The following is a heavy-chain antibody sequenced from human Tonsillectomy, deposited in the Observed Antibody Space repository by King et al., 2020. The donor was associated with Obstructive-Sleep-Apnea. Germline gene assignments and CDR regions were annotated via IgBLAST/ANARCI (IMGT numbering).Heavy chain of an antibody. CDR1: GYSIKNGYY. V-gene: IGHV4-38-2*02. CDR3: ARGRTLIPQDY. CDR2: IYRNGNT. Sequence: VQLQESGPGLVKPLETLSLTCSVSGYSIKNGYYWGWIRQSPGKGLEWIGSIYRNGNTYNNPSPRSRVTMSVDTALNQFALKLSSVTAADTAMYYCARGRTLIPQDYWGQGTQVTVSS. J-gene: IGHJ4*02. D-gene: IGHD3-22*01.